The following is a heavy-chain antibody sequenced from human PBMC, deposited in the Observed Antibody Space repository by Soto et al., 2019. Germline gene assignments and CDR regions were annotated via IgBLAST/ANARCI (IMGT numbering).Heavy chain of an antibody. CDR2: IIPILGIA. D-gene: IGHD6-6*01. Sequence: QVQLVQSGAEVKKPGSSVKVSCKASGGTFSSYTISWVRQAPEQGLEWMGRIIPILGIANYAQKFQGRVTITADKSTSTAYMELSSLRSEDTAVYYCARSTGSSGYYYYYMDVWGKGTTVTVSS. CDR1: GGTFSSYT. CDR3: ARSTGSSGYYYYYMDV. V-gene: IGHV1-69*02. J-gene: IGHJ6*03.